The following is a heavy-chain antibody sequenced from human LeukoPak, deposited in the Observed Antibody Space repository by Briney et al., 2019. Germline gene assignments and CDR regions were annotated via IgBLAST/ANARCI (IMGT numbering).Heavy chain of an antibody. CDR2: IYYSGST. Sequence: PSETLSLTCTVSGGSISSSSYYWGWIRQPPGKGLEWIGSIYYSGSTYYNPSLKSRVTISVDTSKNQFSLKLSSVTAADTAVYYCARQRYFDWSNDYWGQGTLVTVSS. CDR1: GGSISSSSYY. CDR3: ARQRYFDWSNDY. V-gene: IGHV4-39*01. D-gene: IGHD3-9*01. J-gene: IGHJ4*02.